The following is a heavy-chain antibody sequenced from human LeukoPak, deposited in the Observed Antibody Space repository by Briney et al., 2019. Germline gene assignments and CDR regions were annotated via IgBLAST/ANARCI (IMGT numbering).Heavy chain of an antibody. CDR1: GFTFSSYA. D-gene: IGHD3-3*01. CDR2: ISYDGSNK. Sequence: GGSLRLSCAASGFTFSSYAMHWVRQAPGKGLEWVAVISYDGSNKYYADSVKGRFTISRDNAKNSLYLQMNSLRAEDTAVYYCARDLAVQSFWNGYYPNFDYWGQGTLVTVSS. V-gene: IGHV3-30-3*01. CDR3: ARDLAVQSFWNGYYPNFDY. J-gene: IGHJ4*02.